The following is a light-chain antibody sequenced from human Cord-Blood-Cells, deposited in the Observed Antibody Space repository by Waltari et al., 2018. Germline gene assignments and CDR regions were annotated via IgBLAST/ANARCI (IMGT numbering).Light chain of an antibody. Sequence: QSALTQPASVSGSPGQSIPIPCTGTSSDVGGYNYVSWYQQHPGKAPKLMIYEVSNGPAGVPNRFSGSKSCNTASLTISGLQAEDEADYYCSSYTSSSTPYVFGTGTNVTVL. CDR1: SSDVGGYNY. CDR3: SSYTSSSTPYV. CDR2: EVS. J-gene: IGLJ1*01. V-gene: IGLV2-14*01.